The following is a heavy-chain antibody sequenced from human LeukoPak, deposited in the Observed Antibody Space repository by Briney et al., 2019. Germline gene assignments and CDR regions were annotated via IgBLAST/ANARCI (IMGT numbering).Heavy chain of an antibody. CDR2: IYYSGST. J-gene: IGHJ3*02. CDR1: GGSISSSSYY. D-gene: IGHD1-26*01. Sequence: PSETLSLTCTVSGGSISSSSYYWGWIRQPPGKGLEWIGSIYYSGSTYYNPSLKSRVTISVDTSKNQFSLKLSSVTAADTAVYYCARWELLRVHGAFDIWGQGTMVTVSS. CDR3: ARWELLRVHGAFDI. V-gene: IGHV4-39*07.